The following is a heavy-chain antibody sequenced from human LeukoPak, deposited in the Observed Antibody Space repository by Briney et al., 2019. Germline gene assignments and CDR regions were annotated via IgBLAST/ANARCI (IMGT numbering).Heavy chain of an antibody. J-gene: IGHJ6*03. Sequence: PSETLSLTCTVSGGSISGYYWTWVRQPAGKGLEWIGRIYSSGSANYNPSLKSRVTMSLDTSKNQFSLRLTSVTAADTAVYYCARVNTVSYYMDVWGKGTTVTISS. CDR3: ARVNTVSYYMDV. CDR2: IYSSGSA. V-gene: IGHV4-4*07. CDR1: GGSISGYY. D-gene: IGHD4-17*01.